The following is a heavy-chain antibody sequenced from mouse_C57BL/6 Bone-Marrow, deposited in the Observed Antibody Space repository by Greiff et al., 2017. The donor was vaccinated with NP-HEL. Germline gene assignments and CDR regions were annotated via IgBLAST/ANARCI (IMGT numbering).Heavy chain of an antibody. D-gene: IGHD2-2*01. J-gene: IGHJ4*01. Sequence: EVQLVESEGGLVQPGSSMKLSCTASGFTFSDYYMAWVRQVPEKGLEWVANINYDGSSTYYLDSLKSRFIISRDNAKNILYLQMSSLKSEDTATYYCARDYGYDYAMDYWGQGTSVTGSS. CDR2: INYDGSST. CDR1: GFTFSDYY. V-gene: IGHV5-16*01. CDR3: ARDYGYDYAMDY.